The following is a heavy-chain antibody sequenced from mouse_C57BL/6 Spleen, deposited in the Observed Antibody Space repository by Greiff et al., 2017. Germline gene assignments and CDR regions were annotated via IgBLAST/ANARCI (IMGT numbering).Heavy chain of an antibody. CDR2: IYPGSGST. D-gene: IGHD2-4*01. V-gene: IGHV1-55*01. J-gene: IGHJ2*01. CDR3: ARGIYYDYAYYFDY. CDR1: GYTFTSYW. Sequence: QVQLQQSGAELVKPGASVKMSCKASGYTFTSYWITWVKQRPGQGLEWIGDIYPGSGSTNYNEKFKSKATLTVDTSSSTAYMQLSSLTSVDSAVYYCARGIYYDYAYYFDYWGQGTTLTVSS.